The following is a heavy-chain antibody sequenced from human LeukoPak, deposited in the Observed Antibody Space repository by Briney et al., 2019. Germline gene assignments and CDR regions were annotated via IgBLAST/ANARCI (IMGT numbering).Heavy chain of an antibody. J-gene: IGHJ3*02. D-gene: IGHD2-15*01. CDR1: GFTFSNYR. CDR3: ARALVAGVTLNALDI. V-gene: IGHV3-74*01. Sequence: GGSLRLSCAASGFTFSNYRMHWVRQAPGKGLVWVARIQYDGSTTNYADPVKGRFTISRDNAKKTLYVQMNSLRAEDTAVYYCARALVAGVTLNALDIWGQGTMVTVSS. CDR2: IQYDGSTT.